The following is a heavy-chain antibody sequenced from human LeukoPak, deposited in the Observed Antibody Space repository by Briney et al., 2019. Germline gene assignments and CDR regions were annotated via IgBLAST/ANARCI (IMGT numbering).Heavy chain of an antibody. CDR2: VSPIYGTS. CDR1: GGTFSSSA. V-gene: IGHV1-69*01. J-gene: IGHJ3*02. CDR3: ARDCSGGRCYGAFDI. Sequence: SVKVSCKTSGGTFSSSAITWVRQAPGQRLEWMGGVSPIYGTSDYAQRFQGGVTISADESTSTAFLEVRSLRSEDTAVYYCARDCSGGRCYGAFDIWGQGTLVIVSS. D-gene: IGHD2-15*01.